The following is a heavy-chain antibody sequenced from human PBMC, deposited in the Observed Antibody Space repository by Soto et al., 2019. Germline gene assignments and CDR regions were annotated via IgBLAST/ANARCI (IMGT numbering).Heavy chain of an antibody. J-gene: IGHJ4*02. CDR1: GGSISSGGYY. CDR3: ARGRDSGSYPFYFDY. V-gene: IGHV4-31*03. Sequence: QVQLQESGPGLVKPSQTLSLTCTVSGGSISSGGYYWSWIRQHPGKGLEWIGYIYYSGSTYYNPSLKSRVTIPVDTSKNQFSLKLSSVTAADTAVYYCARGRDSGSYPFYFDYWGQGTLVTVSS. CDR2: IYYSGST. D-gene: IGHD1-26*01.